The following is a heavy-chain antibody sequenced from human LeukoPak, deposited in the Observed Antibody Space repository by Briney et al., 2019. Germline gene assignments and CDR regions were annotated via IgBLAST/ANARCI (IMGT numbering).Heavy chain of an antibody. J-gene: IGHJ4*02. CDR2: IYHSGSS. Sequence: PSETLSLTCAVSGYSISSGYYWGWIRPPPGKGLEWIGSIYHSGSSYYNPSLKSRGSFSVDTSKNHFSLKLTSVTAVDTAVYYCARAGSGSRDYFDYWGQGTLVTVSS. CDR3: ARAGSGSRDYFDY. D-gene: IGHD2-15*01. CDR1: GYSISSGYY. V-gene: IGHV4-38-2*01.